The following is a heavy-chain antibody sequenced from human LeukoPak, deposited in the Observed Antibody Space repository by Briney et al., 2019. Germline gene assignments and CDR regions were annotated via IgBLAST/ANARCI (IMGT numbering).Heavy chain of an antibody. V-gene: IGHV1-2*02. Sequence: ASVKVSCKASGYTFTGYYMHWVRQAPGQGLEWMGWINPNSGGTNYAQKFQGRVTMTRDTSISTAYMELSSLRSEDTAVYYCARVRYFDWLPLPPDAFDIWGQGTMVTVSS. CDR3: ARVRYFDWLPLPPDAFDI. CDR2: INPNSGGT. J-gene: IGHJ3*02. CDR1: GYTFTGYY. D-gene: IGHD3-9*01.